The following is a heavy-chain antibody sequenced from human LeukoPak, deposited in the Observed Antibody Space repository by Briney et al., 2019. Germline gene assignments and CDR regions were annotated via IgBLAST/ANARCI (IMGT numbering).Heavy chain of an antibody. V-gene: IGHV3-30*02. D-gene: IGHD5-24*01. CDR3: VKDLTYNFNFFDY. CDR1: GFSFSTYG. J-gene: IGHJ4*02. Sequence: GGSLRLSCAASGFSFSTYGMHWVRQAPGKGLEWVAFIRYDGSNKYYADSVKGRFTISRDNSRNTLYLQMNSLSAEDMALYYCVKDLTYNFNFFDYWGQGTLVTVSS. CDR2: IRYDGSNK.